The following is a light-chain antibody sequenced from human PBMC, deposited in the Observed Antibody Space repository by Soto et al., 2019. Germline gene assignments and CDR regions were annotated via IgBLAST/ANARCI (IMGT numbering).Light chain of an antibody. CDR2: GAS. V-gene: IGKV3-15*01. CDR3: QHYNNWPPWT. CDR1: QRISSN. Sequence: EVVMTQSPATLSVSPGERATLSCRASQRISSNLAWYQQRRGQAPRLLIYGASTRAPGIPARFSGSGSETELTLTISSLQSEDFAVYYCQHYNNWPPWTFGQGTKVEIK. J-gene: IGKJ1*01.